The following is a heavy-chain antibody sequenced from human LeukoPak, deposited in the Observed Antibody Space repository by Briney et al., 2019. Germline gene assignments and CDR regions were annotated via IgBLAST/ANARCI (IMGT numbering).Heavy chain of an antibody. V-gene: IGHV3-66*01. CDR1: GFTVSSNY. CDR3: ARDRRSYYYYYGMDV. J-gene: IGHJ6*02. D-gene: IGHD1-26*01. CDR2: IYSGGST. Sequence: GGSLRLSCAASGFTVSSNYMSWVRQAPGEGLEWVSVIYSGGSTYYADSVKGRFTISRDNSKNTLYLQMNSLRAEDTAVYYSARDRRSYYYYYGMDVWGQGTTVTVSS.